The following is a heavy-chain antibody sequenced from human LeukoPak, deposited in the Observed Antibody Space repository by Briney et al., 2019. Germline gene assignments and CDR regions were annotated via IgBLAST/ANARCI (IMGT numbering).Heavy chain of an antibody. D-gene: IGHD6-13*01. Sequence: GGSLRLSCAASGFTFSSYAMSWVRQAPGKGLEWVSAISGSGGSTYYADSVKGRFTISRDNSKNTLYLQMNSLRAEDTALYYCARITGIEAAGDYWGQGTLVTVSS. CDR3: ARITGIEAAGDY. CDR1: GFTFSSYA. V-gene: IGHV3-23*01. CDR2: ISGSGGST. J-gene: IGHJ4*02.